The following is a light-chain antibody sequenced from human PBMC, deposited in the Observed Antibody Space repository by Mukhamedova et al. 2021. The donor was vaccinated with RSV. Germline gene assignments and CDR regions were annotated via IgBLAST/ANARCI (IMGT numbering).Light chain of an antibody. Sequence: GERATLSCRASQNIRSDLAWYQQRPGQSPRLLIYDALSRATGISARFSGSGSGTDFILTISSLEPEDVAVYFCQHRSEWHPGATF. CDR2: DAL. J-gene: IGKJ3*01. CDR3: QHRSEWHPGAT. V-gene: IGKV3-11*01. CDR1: QNIRSD.